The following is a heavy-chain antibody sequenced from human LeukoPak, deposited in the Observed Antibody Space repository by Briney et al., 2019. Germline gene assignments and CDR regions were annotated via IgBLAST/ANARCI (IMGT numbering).Heavy chain of an antibody. J-gene: IGHJ4*02. D-gene: IGHD2-21*02. V-gene: IGHV3-23*01. Sequence: GGSLRLSCAASGFTFSSYEMNWVRQAPGKGLEWVSAISGSGGSTYYADSVKGRFTISRDNSKNTLYLQMNSLRAEDTAVYYCAKVRNIVVVTVWGQGTLVTVSS. CDR2: ISGSGGST. CDR3: AKVRNIVVVTV. CDR1: GFTFSSYE.